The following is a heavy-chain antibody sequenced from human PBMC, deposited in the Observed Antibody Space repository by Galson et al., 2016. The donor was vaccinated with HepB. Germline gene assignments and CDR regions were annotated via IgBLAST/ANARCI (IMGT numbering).Heavy chain of an antibody. D-gene: IGHD4-17*01. CDR3: ASRYGDYGGPFDS. CDR1: GGSIINGNYY. J-gene: IGHJ4*02. Sequence: TLSLTCTVSGGSIINGNYYWSWIRQHPGKGLEWIGYIYYSGSTYYNPSLKSRVTMSVDTSKNQFSLKLSSVTAADTAVYYCASRYGDYGGPFDSWGQGTLVTVSS. CDR2: IYYSGST. V-gene: IGHV4-31*03.